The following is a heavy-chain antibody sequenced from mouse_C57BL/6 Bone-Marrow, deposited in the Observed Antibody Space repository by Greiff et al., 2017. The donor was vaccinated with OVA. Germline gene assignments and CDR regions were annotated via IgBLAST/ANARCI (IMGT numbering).Heavy chain of an antibody. V-gene: IGHV1-63*01. CDR3: ARVHYGSSYYWYFDV. D-gene: IGHD1-1*01. CDR1: GYTFTNYW. J-gene: IGHJ1*03. CDR2: IYPGGGYT. Sequence: VQLQQSGAELVRPGTSVKMSCKASGYTFTNYWIGWAKQRPGHGLEWIGDIYPGGGYTNYNEKFKGKATLTADKSSSTAYMQFSSLTSEDSAIDYCARVHYGSSYYWYFDVWGTGTTVTVSS.